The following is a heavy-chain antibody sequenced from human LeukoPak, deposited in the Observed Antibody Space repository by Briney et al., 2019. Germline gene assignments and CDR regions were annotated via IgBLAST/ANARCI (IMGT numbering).Heavy chain of an antibody. J-gene: IGHJ4*02. CDR1: GFTFSSYS. Sequence: TGGALRLSCAASGFTFSSYSMNWVPQAPGKGLEWVSSISSSSSYIYYADSVKGRFTISRESAKNSLYLQMNSLRAEDTAVYYCASPLYSSSSVWGQGTLVTVSS. CDR3: ASPLYSSSSV. V-gene: IGHV3-21*01. D-gene: IGHD6-6*01. CDR2: ISSSSSYI.